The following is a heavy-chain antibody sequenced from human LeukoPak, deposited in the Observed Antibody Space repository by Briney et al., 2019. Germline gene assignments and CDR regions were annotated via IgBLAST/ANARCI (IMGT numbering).Heavy chain of an antibody. J-gene: IGHJ3*01. Sequence: PSETLSLTCTVSGGSISSHYWSWIRQPPGQGLGWIGYIYNSGSTNYNPSLKSRVTISPDTSKNQFSLHLTSATAADTAVYFCARDDYGVFDAFDVWGQGTVVTVSS. CDR3: ARDDYGVFDAFDV. CDR1: GGSISSHY. D-gene: IGHD3-16*01. V-gene: IGHV4-59*08. CDR2: IYNSGST.